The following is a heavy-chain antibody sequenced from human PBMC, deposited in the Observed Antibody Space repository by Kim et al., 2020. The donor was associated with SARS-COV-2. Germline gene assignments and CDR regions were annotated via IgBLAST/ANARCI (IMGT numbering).Heavy chain of an antibody. D-gene: IGHD6-19*01. CDR3: SRVRIAVAGGRGLGVDP. CDR1: GFTFSSYE. CDR2: ISSSGSTI. V-gene: IGHV3-48*03. Sequence: GGSLRLSCAASGFTFSSYEMNWVRQAPGKGLEWVSYISSSGSTIYYADSVQGRFTISRDNAKKSLYLQMNSLRAEDTAVYDCSRVRIAVAGGRGLGVDPWGQGTLVTASS. J-gene: IGHJ5*02.